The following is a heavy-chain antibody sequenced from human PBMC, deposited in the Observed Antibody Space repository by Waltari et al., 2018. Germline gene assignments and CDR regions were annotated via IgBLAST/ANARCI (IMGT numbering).Heavy chain of an antibody. Sequence: EVQLVESGGGLVQPGGSLRLSCAASGFTFSSYSMNWVRQAPGKGLEWVSYISSSSSTIYYADSGKGRFTISRDNAKNSLYLQMNSLRAEETAVYYCARDYYYDSSGYYLGYAFDIWGQGTMVTVSS. CDR1: GFTFSSYS. CDR2: ISSSSSTI. CDR3: ARDYYYDSSGYYLGYAFDI. V-gene: IGHV3-48*04. D-gene: IGHD3-22*01. J-gene: IGHJ3*02.